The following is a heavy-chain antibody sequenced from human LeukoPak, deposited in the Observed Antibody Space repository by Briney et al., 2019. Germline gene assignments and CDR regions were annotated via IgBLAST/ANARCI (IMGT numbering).Heavy chain of an antibody. CDR2: FDPEDGET. CDR3: ATQTTVVTPYDY. D-gene: IGHD4-23*01. CDR1: GYTLTELS. V-gene: IGHV1-24*01. Sequence: AASVKVSCKVSGYTLTELSMHWVRQAPGKGLEWMGGFDPEDGETIYAQKFQGRVTMTEDTSTDTAYMELSSLRSEDTAVYYCATQTTVVTPYDYWGQGTLVTVSS. J-gene: IGHJ4*02.